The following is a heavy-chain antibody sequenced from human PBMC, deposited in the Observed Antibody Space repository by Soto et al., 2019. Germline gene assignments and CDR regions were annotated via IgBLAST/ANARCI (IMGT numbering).Heavy chain of an antibody. V-gene: IGHV3-7*01. CDR3: AREGDGNCTTASCYNGWFDS. Sequence: EVQLVESGGGLVQPGGSLRLSCAASGFIFSSYWMSWVRQAPGKGLEWVANIKQDGRDIYYVDSVRGRFIVSGDNARNSLYLQMNSLRAEDTAVYFCAREGDGNCTTASCYNGWFDSWGQGTLVAVSS. J-gene: IGHJ5*01. CDR2: IKQDGRDI. CDR1: GFIFSSYW. D-gene: IGHD2-2*01.